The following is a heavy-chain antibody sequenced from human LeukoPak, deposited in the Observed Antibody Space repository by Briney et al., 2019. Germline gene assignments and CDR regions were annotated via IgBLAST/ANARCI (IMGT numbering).Heavy chain of an antibody. CDR2: IYTSGST. J-gene: IGHJ5*02. CDR1: GGSISSYY. D-gene: IGHD3-3*01. V-gene: IGHV4-4*07. CDR3: AREGSTYYDFWSGYYSDNWFDP. Sequence: SETLSLTCTVSGGSISSYYWSWIRQPAGKGLEWIGRIYTSGSTNYNPSLKSRVTMSVDTSKNQFSLKLSSVTAADTAVYYCAREGSTYYDFWSGYYSDNWFDPWGQGALVTVSS.